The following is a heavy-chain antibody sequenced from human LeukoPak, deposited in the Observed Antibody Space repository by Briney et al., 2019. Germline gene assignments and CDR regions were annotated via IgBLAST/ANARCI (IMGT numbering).Heavy chain of an antibody. CDR2: IKQDGSEK. D-gene: IGHD2-2*01. CDR3: ARVRYCSSTSCYRGVYYFDY. V-gene: IGHV3-7*01. J-gene: IGHJ4*02. CDR1: GFTFSSYW. Sequence: GGSLRLSCAASGFTFSSYWISWVRQAPGRGLEWVANIKQDGSEKYYVDSAKGRFTIFRDNAKNSLYLQMNSLRGEDTAVYYCARVRYCSSTSCYRGVYYFDYWGQGTLVTVSS.